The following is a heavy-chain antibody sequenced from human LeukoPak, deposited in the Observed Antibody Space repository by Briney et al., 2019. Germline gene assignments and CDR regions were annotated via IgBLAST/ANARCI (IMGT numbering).Heavy chain of an antibody. Sequence: GGSLRLSCVASGLTVNSNYMSWVRQAPGKGLEWVSTIRGSDRETYYADSVKGRFTVSRDNSKNTLYLQMNSLRAEDTALYYCAKGGYSTPFDPWGQGTLVTVSS. D-gene: IGHD1-26*01. CDR3: AKGGYSTPFDP. J-gene: IGHJ5*02. CDR1: GLTVNSNY. CDR2: IRGSDRET. V-gene: IGHV3-23*01.